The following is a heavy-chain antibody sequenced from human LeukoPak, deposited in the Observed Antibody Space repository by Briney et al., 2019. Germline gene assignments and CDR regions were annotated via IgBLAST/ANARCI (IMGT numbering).Heavy chain of an antibody. CDR3: ARDNLEWGSVFDY. CDR2: ISSSSSYI. J-gene: IGHJ4*02. CDR1: GFTFSSYS. V-gene: IGHV3-21*01. D-gene: IGHD3-16*01. Sequence: GGSLRLSCAASGFTFSSYSMNWVRQAPGKGLEWVSSISSSSSYIYYADSMKGRFTISRDNAKNSLYLQMNSLRAEDTAVYYCARDNLEWGSVFDYWGQGTLVTVSS.